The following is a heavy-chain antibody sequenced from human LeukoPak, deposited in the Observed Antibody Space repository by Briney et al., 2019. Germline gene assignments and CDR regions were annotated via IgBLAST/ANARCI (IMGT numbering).Heavy chain of an antibody. CDR2: ISYDGSNK. D-gene: IGHD2-2*01. V-gene: IGHV3-30*04. Sequence: GGTLRLSCAASGITFSSYAMHWVRQAPGKGLEWVAVISYDGSNKYYADSVKGRFTISRDNSKNTLYLQMNSLRAEDTAVYYCARVMGRYCSSTSCYVDYWGQGTLVTVSS. CDR1: GITFSSYA. J-gene: IGHJ4*02. CDR3: ARVMGRYCSSTSCYVDY.